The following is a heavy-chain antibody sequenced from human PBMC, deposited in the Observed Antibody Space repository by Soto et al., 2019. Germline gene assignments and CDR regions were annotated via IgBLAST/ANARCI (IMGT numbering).Heavy chain of an antibody. CDR1: GYTFTGHY. D-gene: IGHD3-10*01. CDR3: AREPMVRAAHGFDV. CDR2: INPNSVGT. V-gene: IGHV1-2*02. Sequence: QVQLVQSGAEVKKPGASVKVSCKASGYTFTGHYMHWVRQAPGQGLEWMGWINPNSVGTNYAQKFQGRVIMTRDTSISTAYMELSRLRSDDTAVYYCAREPMVRAAHGFDVWGQGTMVTVSS. J-gene: IGHJ3*01.